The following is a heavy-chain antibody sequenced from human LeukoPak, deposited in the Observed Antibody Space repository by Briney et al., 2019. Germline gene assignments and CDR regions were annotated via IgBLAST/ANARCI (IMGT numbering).Heavy chain of an antibody. D-gene: IGHD3-10*01. CDR3: ARSGIPYYYGSGHVSAFDI. Sequence: ASVKVSCKASGYTFTNYDINWVRQAAGLGLEWMGWMSPNSGNTGYAQKFQGRVTMTRNTSISTAYMELSSLRSEDTAVYYCARSGIPYYYGSGHVSAFDIWGQGTMVTVSS. CDR2: MSPNSGNT. J-gene: IGHJ3*02. V-gene: IGHV1-8*01. CDR1: GYTFTNYD.